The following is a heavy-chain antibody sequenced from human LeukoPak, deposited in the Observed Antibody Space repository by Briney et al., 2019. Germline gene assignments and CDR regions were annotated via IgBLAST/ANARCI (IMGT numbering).Heavy chain of an antibody. J-gene: IGHJ6*04. V-gene: IGHV1-2*02. CDR2: SNPNTGGT. CDR3: ARVQWSQPHPDV. D-gene: IGHD3-10*01. Sequence: ASVKGSCKASGYTFTGYYMHWVRQAPGQGREWIGWSNPNTGGTNYAQKFQGRVTMTRDTSISTPYTELSRLRSDDTAVYYCARVQWSQPHPDVWGKGTTVTVSS. CDR1: GYTFTGYY.